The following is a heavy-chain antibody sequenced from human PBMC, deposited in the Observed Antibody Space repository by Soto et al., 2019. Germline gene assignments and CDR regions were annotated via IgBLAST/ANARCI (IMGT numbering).Heavy chain of an antibody. CDR2: MNPNSGNT. J-gene: IGHJ3*02. D-gene: IGHD4-4*01. CDR3: ARAPFNYSDAFDI. Sequence: ASLKVSCKASGYTFTSYDINWVRQATGQGLEWMGWMNPNSGNTGYAQKFQGRVTMTRNTSISTAYMELSSLRSEDTAVYYCARAPFNYSDAFDIWGQGTKVTVSS. CDR1: GYTFTSYD. V-gene: IGHV1-8*01.